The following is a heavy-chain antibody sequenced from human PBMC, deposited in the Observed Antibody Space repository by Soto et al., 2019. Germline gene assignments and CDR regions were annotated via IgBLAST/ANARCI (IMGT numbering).Heavy chain of an antibody. V-gene: IGHV1-18*01. D-gene: IGHD6-19*01. CDR1: GYTFNSYG. CDR2: ISAYNGNT. Sequence: QVQLVQSGAEVKKPGASVKVSCKASGYTFNSYGISWVRQAPGQGLEWMGWISAYNGNTNYAQKLQGRVTMTTDTATSTAYRALRSLRSDDTAVYYCARVKGSGWLNWFDPWGQGTPVTVSS. J-gene: IGHJ5*02. CDR3: ARVKGSGWLNWFDP.